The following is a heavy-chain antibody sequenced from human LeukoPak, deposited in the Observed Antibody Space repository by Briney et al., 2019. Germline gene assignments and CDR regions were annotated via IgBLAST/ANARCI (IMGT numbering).Heavy chain of an antibody. CDR2: ISWNSGSI. J-gene: IGHJ4*02. V-gene: IGHV3-9*01. Sequence: PGGSLRLSCAASGFTFDDYAMHWVRQAPGKGLEWVSGISWNSGSIGYADSVKGRFTISRDNAKNSLYLQMNSLRAEDTALYYCAKDGGRGSGTPIVVVITSELDYWGQGTLVTVSS. CDR1: GFTFDDYA. CDR3: AKDGGRGSGTPIVVVITSELDY. D-gene: IGHD3-22*01.